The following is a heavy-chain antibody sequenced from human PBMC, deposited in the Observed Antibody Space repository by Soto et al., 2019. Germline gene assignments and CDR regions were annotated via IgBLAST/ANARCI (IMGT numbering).Heavy chain of an antibody. CDR3: AHTWGLPFDY. D-gene: IGHD3-16*01. Sequence: QITLKESGPPLVNPPQPFPLPCPSSGSPLGTPGVGGGWIRQPPGKALEWLGIIYWNDDKRYSPSLKSRFTLTSDISKSQVVLTMTNMDPVDTATYYCAHTWGLPFDYWGQGTLVIVSS. CDR1: GSPLGTPGVG. J-gene: IGHJ4*02. CDR2: IYWNDDK. V-gene: IGHV2-5*01.